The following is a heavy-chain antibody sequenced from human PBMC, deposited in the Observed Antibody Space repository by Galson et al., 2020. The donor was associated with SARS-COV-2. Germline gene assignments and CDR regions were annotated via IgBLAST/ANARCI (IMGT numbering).Heavy chain of an antibody. CDR2: ISYDGSNK. CDR1: GFTFSSYA. D-gene: IGHD1-26*01. J-gene: IGHJ5*02. V-gene: IGHV3-30-3*01. Sequence: SLRLSCAASGFTFSSYAMHWVRQAPGKGLEWVAVISYDGSNKYYADSVKGRFTISRDNSKNTLYLQMNSLRAEDTAVYYCARAISGSYFGDFDPWGQGTLVTVSS. CDR3: ARAISGSYFGDFDP.